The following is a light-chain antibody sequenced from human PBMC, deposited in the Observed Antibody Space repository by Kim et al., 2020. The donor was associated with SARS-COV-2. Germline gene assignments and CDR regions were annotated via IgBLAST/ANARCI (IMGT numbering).Light chain of an antibody. V-gene: IGLV1-40*01. CDR2: GNI. Sequence: QSVLTQPPSVSGAPGQRVTISCTGSSANIGAGNDVHWYQQLTGTAPKLLIYGNINRPSGVPDRFSGSESGSSASLSLTGLQAEAEADYYCQSRDNSLTALVFGGGTQLTVL. CDR3: QSRDNSLTALV. CDR1: SANIGAGND. J-gene: IGLJ3*02.